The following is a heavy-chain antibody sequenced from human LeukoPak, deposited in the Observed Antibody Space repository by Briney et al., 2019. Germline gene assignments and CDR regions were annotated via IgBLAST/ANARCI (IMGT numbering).Heavy chain of an antibody. CDR1: GFTVSSNY. Sequence: PGGSLRLSCAASGFTVSSNYMSWVRQAPGKGLEWVSVIYSGGSTYYADSVKGRFTISRDNSKNTLYLQMNSLRAEDTAVYYCARAQGLRGSLRFLEWLFDYWGQGTLVTVSS. D-gene: IGHD3-3*01. CDR2: IYSGGST. CDR3: ARAQGLRGSLRFLEWLFDY. V-gene: IGHV3-53*01. J-gene: IGHJ4*02.